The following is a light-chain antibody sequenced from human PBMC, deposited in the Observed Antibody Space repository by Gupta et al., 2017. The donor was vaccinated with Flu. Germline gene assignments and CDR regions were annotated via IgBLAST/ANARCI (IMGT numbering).Light chain of an antibody. CDR3: QQDSTSWWT. CDR1: QSISSW. J-gene: IGKJ1*01. V-gene: IGKV1-5*03. Sequence: DIQMTQSPSTLSASVGDRVTITCRASQSISSWLAWYQQKRGKAPKLLISKASSLESGVPSRFSGSGSGTEFTLTISSLQPDDFATYYCQQDSTSWWTFGQGTKVEIK. CDR2: KAS.